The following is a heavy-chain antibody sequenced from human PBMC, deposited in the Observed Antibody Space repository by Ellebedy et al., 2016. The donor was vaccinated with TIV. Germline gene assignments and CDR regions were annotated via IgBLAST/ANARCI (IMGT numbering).Heavy chain of an antibody. CDR3: ARGRTGYYFDY. V-gene: IGHV4-59*01. Sequence: MPSETLSLTCTVSGGSISSYYWSWIRQPPGKGLEWIGYIYYSGSTNYNPSLKSRVTISVDTSKNQFSLKLSSVTAADTAVYYCARGRTGYYFDYWGQGTLVTVSS. CDR1: GGSISSYY. J-gene: IGHJ4*02. CDR2: IYYSGST. D-gene: IGHD3/OR15-3a*01.